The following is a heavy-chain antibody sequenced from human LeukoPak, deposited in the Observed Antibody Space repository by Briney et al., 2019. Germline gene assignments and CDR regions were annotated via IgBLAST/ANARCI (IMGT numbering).Heavy chain of an antibody. J-gene: IGHJ5*02. Sequence: HPGRSLRLSCAASEFTFSSYAMHWVRQAPGKGLEWVAVISYDGSNKYYADSVKGRFTISRDNSKNTLYLQMNSLRAEDTAVYYCARGKGYSYGYWFDPWGQGTLVTVSS. CDR2: ISYDGSNK. D-gene: IGHD5-18*01. CDR3: ARGKGYSYGYWFDP. CDR1: EFTFSSYA. V-gene: IGHV3-30-3*01.